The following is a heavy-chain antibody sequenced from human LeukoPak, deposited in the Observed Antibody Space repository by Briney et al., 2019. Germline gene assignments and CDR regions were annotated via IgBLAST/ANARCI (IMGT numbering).Heavy chain of an antibody. CDR1: GGSISSTSYY. CDR2: IYHSGET. Sequence: SETLSLACRVSGGSISSTSYYWGWIRQPPGKGLEWIASIYHSGETFYNPSLESRVAISVDTSNNEVFLDLYSVTAADTAMYYCAETNTQDWFDPWGRGTLVTVSS. CDR3: AETNTQDWFDP. J-gene: IGHJ5*02. D-gene: IGHD2-8*01. V-gene: IGHV4-39*07.